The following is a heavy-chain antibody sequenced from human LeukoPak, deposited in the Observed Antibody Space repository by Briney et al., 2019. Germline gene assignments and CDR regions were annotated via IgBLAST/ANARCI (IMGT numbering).Heavy chain of an antibody. CDR1: GFTFSSYG. V-gene: IGHV3-23*01. Sequence: GGSLRLSCAASGFTFSSYGMSWVRQAPGKGLEWVSAISGSASNTYYAGSVKGRFTISRDNSENTLYLQMNSLRAEDTAVYFCAKDGYYYDSSFDYWGQGTLVTVSS. CDR2: ISGSASNT. CDR3: AKDGYYYDSSFDY. D-gene: IGHD3-22*01. J-gene: IGHJ4*02.